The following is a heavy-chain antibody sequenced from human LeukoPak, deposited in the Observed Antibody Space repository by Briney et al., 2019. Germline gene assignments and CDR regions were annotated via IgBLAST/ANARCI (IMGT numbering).Heavy chain of an antibody. CDR3: ARDLVLGSPPYFFFDS. D-gene: IGHD4/OR15-4a*01. V-gene: IGHV4-4*07. CDR2: VHTSGST. Sequence: SETLSLTCAASGGSISSAYWSWIRQPAGKGLEWIGRVHTSGSTNYNPSLKSRVTMSVDTSKNQFSLKLSSVTAADTAVYYCARDLVLGSPPYFFFDSWGQGTRVTVSS. J-gene: IGHJ4*02. CDR1: GGSISSAY.